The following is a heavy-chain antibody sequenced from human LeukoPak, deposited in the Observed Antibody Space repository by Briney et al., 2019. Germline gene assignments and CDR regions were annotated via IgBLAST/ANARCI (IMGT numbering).Heavy chain of an antibody. Sequence: GGSLRLTCAASGFTFSYYGMSWVRQAPGKGLEWVSGISGNGDNTYYADSVKGRSSISRDNSENTLYLQMDSLRAEDTAVYHCAKTNGYYDYWGRGTLVTVSS. CDR3: AKTNGYYDY. D-gene: IGHD3-22*01. V-gene: IGHV3-23*01. CDR1: GFTFSYYG. J-gene: IGHJ4*02. CDR2: ISGNGDNT.